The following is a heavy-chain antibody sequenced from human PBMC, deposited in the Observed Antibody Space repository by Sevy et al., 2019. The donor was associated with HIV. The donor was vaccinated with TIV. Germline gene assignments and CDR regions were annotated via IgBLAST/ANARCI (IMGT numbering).Heavy chain of an antibody. Sequence: GGSLRLSCAASGLIFSDYYMSWIRQAPGKGLEWLSYISTRSTYTNYADSVKGRFTISRDNAKNSLYLQMNSLRVEDTAVYYCSRVRYDSALYYFDYWGQGTLVTVSS. CDR3: SRVRYDSALYYFDY. D-gene: IGHD6-19*01. CDR1: GLIFSDYY. V-gene: IGHV3-11*06. J-gene: IGHJ4*02. CDR2: ISTRSTYT.